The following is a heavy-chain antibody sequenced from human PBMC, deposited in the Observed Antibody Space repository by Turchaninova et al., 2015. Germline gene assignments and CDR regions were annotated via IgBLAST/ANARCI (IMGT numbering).Heavy chain of an antibody. D-gene: IGHD1-1*01. CDR3: AKSPSTTRFDY. V-gene: IGHV3-23*04. Sequence: EVQLVESGGGLVQPGGSLRLSCAASGFTFSSYAMSWVRQAPGKGLEWVTTISGSGDTTNHADSVKGRFTISRENSKNTLYLQMNSLRAEDTAIYYCAKSPSTTRFDYWGQGTLVTVSS. CDR1: GFTFSSYA. J-gene: IGHJ4*02. CDR2: ISGSGDTT.